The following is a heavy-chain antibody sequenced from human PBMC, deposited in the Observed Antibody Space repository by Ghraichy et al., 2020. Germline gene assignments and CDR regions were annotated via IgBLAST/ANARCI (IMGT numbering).Heavy chain of an antibody. CDR1: GFTFSSYA. J-gene: IGHJ4*02. CDR3: ARDAKIVVVPAASLAY. V-gene: IGHV3-30*04. CDR2: ISYDGSNK. Sequence: GGSLRLSCAASGFTFSSYAMHWVRQAPGKGLEWVAVISYDGSNKYYADSVKGRFTISRDNSKNTLYLQMNSLRAEDTAVYYCARDAKIVVVPAASLAYWGQGTLVTVSS. D-gene: IGHD2-2*01.